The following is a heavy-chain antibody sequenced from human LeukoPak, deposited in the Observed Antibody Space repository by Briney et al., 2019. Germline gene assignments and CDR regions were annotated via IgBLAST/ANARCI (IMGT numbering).Heavy chain of an antibody. V-gene: IGHV3-11*06. CDR3: ARAGTYYYDSSGD. CDR2: ISSSSSYT. D-gene: IGHD3-22*01. Sequence: PGGSLRLSCAASGFTFSDYYMSWIRQAPGKGLEWVSYISSSSSYTNYADSVKGRFTISRGNAKNSLYLQMNGLRAEDTAVYYCARAGTYYYDSSGDWGQGTLVTVSS. J-gene: IGHJ4*02. CDR1: GFTFSDYY.